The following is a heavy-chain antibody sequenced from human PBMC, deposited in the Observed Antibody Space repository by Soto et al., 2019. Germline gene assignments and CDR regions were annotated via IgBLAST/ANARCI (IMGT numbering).Heavy chain of an antibody. CDR2: ITPMFGTP. J-gene: IGHJ4*02. Sequence: SVKVSCKASGGTFSSYSITWVRQAPGQGLEWMGGITPMFGTPNYAQKFRGRVTITADESTSTAYMEVSSLRSEDTAMYFCARDGTLYDSRAYYYLYWGQGTLVTVSS. D-gene: IGHD3-22*01. CDR1: GGTFSSYS. CDR3: ARDGTLYDSRAYYYLY. V-gene: IGHV1-69*13.